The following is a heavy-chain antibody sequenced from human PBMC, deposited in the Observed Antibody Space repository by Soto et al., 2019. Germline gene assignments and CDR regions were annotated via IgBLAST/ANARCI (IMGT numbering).Heavy chain of an antibody. CDR2: ISSSDSST. CDR3: VKTRGSYRKAFDI. J-gene: IGHJ3*02. Sequence: GGSLRLSCAASGFTFNIYALTWVRQAPGKGLDWASAISSSDSSTYYADSVKGRFTISRDNSENMLYLQMTSLRVEDTAIYYCVKTRGSYRKAFDIWGQGTMVTVSS. D-gene: IGHD1-26*01. V-gene: IGHV3-23*01. CDR1: GFTFNIYA.